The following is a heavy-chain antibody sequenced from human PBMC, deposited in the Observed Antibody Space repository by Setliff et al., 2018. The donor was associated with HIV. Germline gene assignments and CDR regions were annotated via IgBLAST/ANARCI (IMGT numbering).Heavy chain of an antibody. CDR3: GRQVPVPGVAVTPIDY. CDR2: IFYTGST. CDR1: GGSISSYY. V-gene: IGHV4-59*08. J-gene: IGHJ4*02. D-gene: IGHD3-22*01. Sequence: SETMSLTCTVSGGSISSYYWTWLRQFPGKGLEWIGFIFYTGSTTYNPSLNSRVTILVDTSKNQFSLKLSSVTAADTAVYYCGRQVPVPGVAVTPIDYWGQGTLVTVSS.